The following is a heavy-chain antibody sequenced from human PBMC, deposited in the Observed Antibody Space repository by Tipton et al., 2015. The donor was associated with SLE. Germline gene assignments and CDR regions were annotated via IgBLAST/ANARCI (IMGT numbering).Heavy chain of an antibody. D-gene: IGHD3-3*02. V-gene: IGHV4-59*12. CDR3: ARSSAFGARHNGLDV. Sequence: TLSLTCTVSGASLTGDYWSWIRQPPGKGLEWIGYVFYTGRTSYNSSLMSRVTISVDKSKNQFSLKLKSVTAADTAVYFCARSSAFGARHNGLDVWGRGTTVTVSS. CDR1: GASLTGDY. CDR2: VFYTGRT. J-gene: IGHJ6*02.